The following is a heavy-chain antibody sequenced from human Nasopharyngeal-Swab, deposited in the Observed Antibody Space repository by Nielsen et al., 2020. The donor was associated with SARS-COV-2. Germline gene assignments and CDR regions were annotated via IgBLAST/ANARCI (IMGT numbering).Heavy chain of an antibody. D-gene: IGHD1/OR15-1a*01. CDR1: GDAFSRFG. CDR3: ARGKGTSYYYYYGMDV. Sequence: SVKVSCKASGDAFSRFGISWGRQAPEQGLEWMGGIIPAFGTPTYAQDSAQDLQGRVTISADESTSTAYMELSSLRSEDTAVYYRARGKGTSYYYYYGMDVWGQGTTVTVSS. J-gene: IGHJ6*02. CDR2: IIPAFGTP. V-gene: IGHV1-69*13.